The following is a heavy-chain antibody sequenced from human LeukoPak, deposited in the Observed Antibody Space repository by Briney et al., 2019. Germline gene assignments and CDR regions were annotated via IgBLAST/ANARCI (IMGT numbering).Heavy chain of an antibody. Sequence: GASVKVSCKASGYTFTGYYMHWVRQAPGQGLEWMGWINPNSGGTDYAQKFKGWVTMTRDTSITTAYMELHNLSSDDTAVYYCARVKIYGSGKSYTLRYWGQGTLVTVPS. J-gene: IGHJ4*02. CDR3: ARVKIYGSGKSYTLRY. CDR1: GYTFTGYY. CDR2: INPNSGGT. D-gene: IGHD3-10*01. V-gene: IGHV1-2*04.